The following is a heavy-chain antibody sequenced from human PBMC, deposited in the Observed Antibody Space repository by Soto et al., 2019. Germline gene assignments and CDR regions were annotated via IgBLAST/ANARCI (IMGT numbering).Heavy chain of an antibody. V-gene: IGHV1-18*01. J-gene: IGHJ4*02. CDR1: GYTFTSYG. Sequence: QVQLVQSGAEVKKPGASGKVSCKASGYTFTSYGISWVRQAPGQGLEWMGWISAYNGNTNYAQKLQGRVTMTTDTSTSTAYMELRSLRSDDTAVYYCARNPIYYYDSSGYYLRYWGQGTLVTVSS. D-gene: IGHD3-22*01. CDR2: ISAYNGNT. CDR3: ARNPIYYYDSSGYYLRY.